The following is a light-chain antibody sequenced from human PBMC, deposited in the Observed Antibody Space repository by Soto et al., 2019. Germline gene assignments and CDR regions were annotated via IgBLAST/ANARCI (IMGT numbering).Light chain of an antibody. V-gene: IGKV1-39*01. J-gene: IGKJ1*01. CDR2: AAS. CDR3: QQSFSALWT. CDR1: QSIVTY. Sequence: DIQMTQSPSLLSASVGDRVTITCRASQSIVTYLHWYQHKPGMAPKLLISAASTLQSGVPSKFSGSGSGTHFTLTIDSLQPEDFATYYCQQSFSALWTFGQGTKVEVK.